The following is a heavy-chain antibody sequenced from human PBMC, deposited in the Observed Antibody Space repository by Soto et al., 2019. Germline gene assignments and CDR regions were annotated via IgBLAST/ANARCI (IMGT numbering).Heavy chain of an antibody. CDR1: GFTFSSYT. J-gene: IGHJ3*02. D-gene: IGHD3-16*01. Sequence: EVQLVESGGGLVKPGGSLRLSCAAFGFTFSSYTMNWVRQAPGKGLEWVSSISSSSSYIYYANSVKGRFTISRDNAKTSLYLQMNILKDEDTAVDYCARARGGDLEAFDIWGQGTMVTVSS. V-gene: IGHV3-21*01. CDR2: ISSSSSYI. CDR3: ARARGGDLEAFDI.